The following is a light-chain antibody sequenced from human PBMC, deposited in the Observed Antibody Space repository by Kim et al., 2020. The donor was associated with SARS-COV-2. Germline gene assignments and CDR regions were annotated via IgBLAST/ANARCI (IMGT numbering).Light chain of an antibody. CDR3: QQHRKWPPSHS. J-gene: IGKJ4*01. Sequence: EGTPTFCGNNHSNGSNLASYQKTPGQAPRLLIYSTAIRATGIPDRFSGSGSGTDFTLTIDGLDPEDFGVYFCQQHRKWPPSHSFGGGTKVDIK. V-gene: IGKV3-11*01. CDR1: HSNGSN. CDR2: STA.